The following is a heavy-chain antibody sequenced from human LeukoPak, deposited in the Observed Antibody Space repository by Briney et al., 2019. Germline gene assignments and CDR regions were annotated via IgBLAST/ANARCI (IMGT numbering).Heavy chain of an antibody. CDR3: AKDLRDSSPDY. CDR2: ISSGSTSI. J-gene: IGHJ4*02. Sequence: QPGGSLRLSCAASGFTFSSFSMYWVRQAPGKGLEWVSYISSGSTSIYYADSGKGRFTISRDNAKNSLYLQMNSLRAEDTAVYYCAKDLRDSSPDYWGQGTLVTVSS. V-gene: IGHV3-48*01. CDR1: GFTFSSFS. D-gene: IGHD6-6*01.